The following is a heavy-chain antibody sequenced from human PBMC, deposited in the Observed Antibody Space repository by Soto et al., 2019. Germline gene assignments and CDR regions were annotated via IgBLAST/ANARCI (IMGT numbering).Heavy chain of an antibody. V-gene: IGHV3-7*01. Sequence: PGGSLRLSCAASGFTLSTYWMTWVRQAPGKGLEWVANIKQDGSEQYYVDSVKGRFTISRDNAKNFLYLQMDSLRAEDTAVYYCARGDYGGDEGIYWGQGTLVTVSS. J-gene: IGHJ4*02. CDR2: IKQDGSEQ. CDR3: ARGDYGGDEGIY. D-gene: IGHD4-17*01. CDR1: GFTLSTYW.